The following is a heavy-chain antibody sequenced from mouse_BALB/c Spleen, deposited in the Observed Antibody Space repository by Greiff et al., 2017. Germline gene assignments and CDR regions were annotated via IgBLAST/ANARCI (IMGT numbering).Heavy chain of an antibody. Sequence: EVHLVESGGDLVRPGGSLKLSCAASGFTFSSYAMSWVRQTPEKRLEWVASISSGGSTYYPDSVKGRFTISRDNARNILYLQMSSLRSEDTAMYYCARGLKTGTPGFAYWGQGTLVTVSA. J-gene: IGHJ3*01. CDR1: GFTFSSYA. CDR3: ARGLKTGTPGFAY. CDR2: ISSGGST. D-gene: IGHD4-1*01. V-gene: IGHV5-6-5*01.